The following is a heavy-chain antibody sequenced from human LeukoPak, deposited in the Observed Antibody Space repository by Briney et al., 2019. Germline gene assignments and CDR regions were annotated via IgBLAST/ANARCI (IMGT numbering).Heavy chain of an antibody. Sequence: ASVKVSCKASGYTFTSYDINWVRQATGQGLEWMGWMNPNSGNTGYAQKFWGRVTMTRNTSISTAYMELSSLRSEDTAVYYCARFRRYFDWSTVSGYYYYMDVWGKGTTVTISS. CDR3: ARFRRYFDWSTVSGYYYYMDV. D-gene: IGHD3-9*01. V-gene: IGHV1-8*01. J-gene: IGHJ6*03. CDR2: MNPNSGNT. CDR1: GYTFTSYD.